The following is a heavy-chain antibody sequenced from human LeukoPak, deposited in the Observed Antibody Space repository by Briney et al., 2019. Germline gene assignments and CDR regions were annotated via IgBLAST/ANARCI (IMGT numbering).Heavy chain of an antibody. CDR1: GYTITGYY. CDR3: ARDYYDSSGYYRDAFDI. J-gene: IGHJ3*02. V-gene: IGHV1-18*04. CDR2: ISAYNGNT. D-gene: IGHD3-22*01. Sequence: ASVKVSCKAFGYTITGYYIHWVRQAPGQGLEWMGWISAYNGNTNYAQKLQGRVTMTTDTSTSTAYMELRSLRSDDTAVYYCARDYYDSSGYYRDAFDIWGQGTMVTVSS.